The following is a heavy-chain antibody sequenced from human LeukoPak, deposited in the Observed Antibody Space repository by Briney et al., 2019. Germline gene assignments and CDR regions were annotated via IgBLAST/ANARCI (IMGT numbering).Heavy chain of an antibody. CDR3: ARETGAFDI. CDR1: GASVSSYS. Sequence: PSETLSLTCTISGASVSSYSWNWIRQPAGKGLEWIGRLYTSGSTNYNPSLKSRVTISVDTSKNQFSLKLSSVTAADTAVYYCARETGAFDIWGQGTMVTVSS. CDR2: LYTSGST. J-gene: IGHJ3*02. V-gene: IGHV4-4*07.